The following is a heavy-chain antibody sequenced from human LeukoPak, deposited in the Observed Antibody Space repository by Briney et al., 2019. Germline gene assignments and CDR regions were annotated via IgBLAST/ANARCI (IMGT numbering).Heavy chain of an antibody. CDR3: ARALGHCSGGSCTRGYNWFDP. Sequence: SETLSLTCTVSGVSISSSDYYWGWLRQPPGKGLEWIGSIYYGGSTYYNPSLKSRVTISVDTSMNQFSLKLSFVTTADTAVYYCARALGHCSGGSCTRGYNWFDPWGQGTLVTVPS. V-gene: IGHV4-39*01. CDR1: GVSISSSDYY. J-gene: IGHJ5*02. D-gene: IGHD2-15*01. CDR2: IYYGGST.